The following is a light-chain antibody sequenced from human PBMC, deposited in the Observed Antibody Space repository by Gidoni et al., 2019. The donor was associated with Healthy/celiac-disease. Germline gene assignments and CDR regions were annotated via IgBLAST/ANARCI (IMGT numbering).Light chain of an antibody. Sequence: QSVLPQPPSASGTPGQRVTISCSGSSSNIGSNYVYWYQQLPGTAPKLLIYRNNQRPSGVPDRFSGSKSGTSASRAISGLRSEDEADYYCAAWDDSLSGYVVFGGGTKLTVL. CDR3: AAWDDSLSGYVV. J-gene: IGLJ2*01. V-gene: IGLV1-47*01. CDR2: RNN. CDR1: SSNIGSNY.